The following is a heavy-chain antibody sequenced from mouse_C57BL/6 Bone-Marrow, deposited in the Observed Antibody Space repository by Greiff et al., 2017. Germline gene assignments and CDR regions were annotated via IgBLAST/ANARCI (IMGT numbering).Heavy chain of an antibody. J-gene: IGHJ4*01. V-gene: IGHV1-59*01. CDR2: IDPSDSYT. Sequence: QVQLQQPGAELVRPGTSVKLSCKASGYTFTSYWMHWVKQRPGQGLEWIGVIDPSDSYTNYNQKFKGKATLTVDTSSSTAYMQLSSLTSEDSAVYYCARGGNGEDGMDYWGQGTSVTVSS. CDR3: ARGGNGEDGMDY. CDR1: GYTFTSYW.